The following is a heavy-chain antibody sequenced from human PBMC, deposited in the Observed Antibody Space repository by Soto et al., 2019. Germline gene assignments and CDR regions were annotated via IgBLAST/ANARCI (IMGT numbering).Heavy chain of an antibody. CDR2: INRGGGST. CDR1: GFPCDDYG. V-gene: IGHV3-20*04. CDR3: ARAPGFYGYFFDY. D-gene: IGHD4-17*01. Sequence: EVQLVESGGRVARPGGSLRLSCAVFGFPCDDYGMSWVRQAPGKGLEWVSGINRGGGSTSYADSVKGRFTISRDNAKNSLYLQMNSLRVEDTALYYCARAPGFYGYFFDYWGQGTLVTVSS. J-gene: IGHJ4*02.